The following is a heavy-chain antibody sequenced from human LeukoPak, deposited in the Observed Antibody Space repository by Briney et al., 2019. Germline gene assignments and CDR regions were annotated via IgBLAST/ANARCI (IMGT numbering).Heavy chain of an antibody. CDR1: GFIVSSNY. V-gene: IGHV3-53*05. CDR2: IYSGGNT. Sequence: PGGSLRLSCAASGFIVSSNYMGWVRQAPGKGLEYVSVIYSGGNTYYGGSVKGRFTISRDNSKNTIYLQMNSLRAEDTAVFYCARLVATTGRLYFDYWGQGNLVTVPS. D-gene: IGHD1-1*01. CDR3: ARLVATTGRLYFDY. J-gene: IGHJ4*02.